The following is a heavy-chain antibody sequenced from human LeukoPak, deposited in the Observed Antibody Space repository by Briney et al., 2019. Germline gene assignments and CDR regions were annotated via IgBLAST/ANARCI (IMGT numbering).Heavy chain of an antibody. Sequence: SVTVSCKASGGTFSSYAISWVRQAPGQGLEWMGGIVPIFGTANYAQKFQGRVTITADESTSTAYMELSSLRSEDTAVYYCARDGGDQKNDAFDIWGQGTMVTVSS. CDR2: IVPIFGTA. V-gene: IGHV1-69*13. D-gene: IGHD2-21*02. J-gene: IGHJ3*02. CDR1: GGTFSSYA. CDR3: ARDGGDQKNDAFDI.